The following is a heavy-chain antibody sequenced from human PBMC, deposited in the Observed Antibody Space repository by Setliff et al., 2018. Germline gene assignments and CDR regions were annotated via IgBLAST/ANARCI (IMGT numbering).Heavy chain of an antibody. V-gene: IGHV1-2*02. CDR1: GNSFTVFY. D-gene: IGHD1-26*01. Sequence: GASVKVSCKSSGNSFTVFYLHWVPQAPGQGLEWMGWISPHSGDTHYAQKFQSRVRMTRDTSTYAAYLELSDLTSDDTAMYYCARSGSFGMRYWFDYWGQGALVTVSS. CDR3: ARSGSFGMRYWFDY. J-gene: IGHJ4*02. CDR2: ISPHSGDT.